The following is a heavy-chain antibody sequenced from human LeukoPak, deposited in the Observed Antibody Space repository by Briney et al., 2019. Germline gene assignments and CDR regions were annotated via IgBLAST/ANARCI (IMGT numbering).Heavy chain of an antibody. Sequence: SETLSLTCTVSGGSISSYYWSWIRQPPGKGLEWIGYIYYSGSTNYNPSLKSRVTMSVDTSKNQFSLKLSSVTAADTAVYYCARDLHAFDIWGQGTMVTVSS. CDR2: IYYSGST. J-gene: IGHJ3*02. CDR1: GGSISSYY. CDR3: ARDLHAFDI. V-gene: IGHV4-59*01.